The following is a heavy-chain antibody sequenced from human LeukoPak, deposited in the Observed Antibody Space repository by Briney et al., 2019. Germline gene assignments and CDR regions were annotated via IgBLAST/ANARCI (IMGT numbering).Heavy chain of an antibody. J-gene: IGHJ3*02. V-gene: IGHV3-23*01. CDR3: AKDVACCGGDCFQYPGLDAFDI. CDR2: ISGSGGST. Sequence: GGSLRLSCAASGFTFSSYAMSWVRQAPGKGLEWVSAISGSGGSTYYADSVKGRFTISRDNSKNTLYLQMNSLRAEDTAVYYCAKDVACCGGDCFQYPGLDAFDIWGQGTMVTVSS. CDR1: GFTFSSYA. D-gene: IGHD2-21*02.